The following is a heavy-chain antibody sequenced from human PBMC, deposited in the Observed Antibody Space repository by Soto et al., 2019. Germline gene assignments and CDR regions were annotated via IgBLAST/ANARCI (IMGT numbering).Heavy chain of an antibody. CDR1: GFTFSSSE. D-gene: IGHD2-21*01. CDR3: AKGNSPVDDY. J-gene: IGHJ4*02. V-gene: IGHV3-48*03. CDR2: ITSTGTTM. Sequence: EVQLVESGGGLVQPGGSLRLSCAASGFTFSSSEMNWVRQAPGKGLEWVSYITSTGTTMYYADSVRGRFTISRDNAKNSLYLQMNSLRAEDTAVYYCAKGNSPVDDYWGQGTLVTVSS.